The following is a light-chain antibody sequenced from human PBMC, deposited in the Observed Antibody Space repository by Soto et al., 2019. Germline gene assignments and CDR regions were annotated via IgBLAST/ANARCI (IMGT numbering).Light chain of an antibody. J-gene: IGLJ1*01. V-gene: IGLV1-40*01. CDR1: SSNIGAGYD. CDR3: KSYDTSLSGYV. CDR2: GNS. Sequence: QSVLTQPPPVSGAPGQRVTISCTGSSSNIGAGYDVHWYQQLPGTAPKLLIYGNSNRPSGVPDRFSGSKSGTSASLAITGLQAEDEADYSCKSYDTSLSGYVFGTGTKVTV.